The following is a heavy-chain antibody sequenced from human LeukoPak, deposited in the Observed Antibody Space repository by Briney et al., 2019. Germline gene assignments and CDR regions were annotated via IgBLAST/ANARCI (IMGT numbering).Heavy chain of an antibody. CDR1: GYTFTGYY. J-gene: IGHJ4*02. CDR2: INPNSGGT. Sequence: GASVKVSCKASGYTFTGYYMHWVRPAPGQGLEWMGWINPNSGGTNYAQKFQGRVTMTRDTSISTAYMELSRLRSDDTAVYYCARVEVRYGDDPLDYWGQGTLVTVSS. D-gene: IGHD4-17*01. CDR3: ARVEVRYGDDPLDY. V-gene: IGHV1-2*02.